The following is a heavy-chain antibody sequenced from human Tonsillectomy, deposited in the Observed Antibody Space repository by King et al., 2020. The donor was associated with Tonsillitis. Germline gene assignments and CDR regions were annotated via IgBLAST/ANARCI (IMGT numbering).Heavy chain of an antibody. CDR2: IDWDDDK. J-gene: IGHJ6*02. CDR3: DRVRTSEVCYYNYGMDV. Sequence: TLKESGPALVKPTQTLTLTCTFSGFSLSTRTMCVSWIRQPPGKALEWLALIDWDDDKYYSTSLKTRLTISKETSKNQVVLTMANMDPVDTATYYCDRVRTSEVCYYNYGMDVWGQGTTVTVSS. CDR1: GFSLSTRTMC. D-gene: IGHD5/OR15-5a*01. V-gene: IGHV2-70*01.